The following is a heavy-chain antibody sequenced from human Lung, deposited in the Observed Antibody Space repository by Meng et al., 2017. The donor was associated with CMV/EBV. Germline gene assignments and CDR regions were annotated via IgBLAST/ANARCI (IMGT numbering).Heavy chain of an antibody. V-gene: IGHV3-30-3*01. CDR1: GFTFSSYA. D-gene: IGHD3-3*01. CDR3: ARELRFLEWLLPTSYYYYGMDV. Sequence: GGSXRLXCAASGFTFSSYAMHWVRQAPGKGLEWVAVISYDGSNKYYADSVKGRFTISRDNSKNTLYLQMNSLRAEDTAVYYCARELRFLEWLLPTSYYYYGMDVWXQGTTVTVSS. CDR2: ISYDGSNK. J-gene: IGHJ6*02.